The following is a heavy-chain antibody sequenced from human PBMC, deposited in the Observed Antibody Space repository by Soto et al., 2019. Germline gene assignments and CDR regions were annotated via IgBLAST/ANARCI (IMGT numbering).Heavy chain of an antibody. CDR2: VYYTGST. CDR3: ARGSSSSDPFDY. J-gene: IGHJ4*02. V-gene: IGHV4-59*01. Sequence: NPSETLSLTCSVSGGSISGSYWSWIRQSPGKGLEWLGYVYYTGSTNCSPSLRSRVSISVDTSKNEFSLRLSSVTAADTAVYYCARGSSSSDPFDYWGQGTLVTVSS. D-gene: IGHD6-6*01. CDR1: GGSISGSY.